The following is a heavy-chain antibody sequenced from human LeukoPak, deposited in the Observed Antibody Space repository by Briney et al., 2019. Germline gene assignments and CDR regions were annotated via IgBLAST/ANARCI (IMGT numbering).Heavy chain of an antibody. CDR2: IYYSGST. D-gene: IGHD3-9*01. Sequence: SETLSLTCTVSGGSISSYYWSWIRQPPGKGLEWIGYIYYSGSTNYNPSLKSRVTISIDTSKNQFSLKLSSVTAADTAVYYCARRVRYFDWFDSWGQGTLVTVSS. J-gene: IGHJ5*01. CDR1: GGSISSYY. CDR3: ARRVRYFDWFDS. V-gene: IGHV4-59*08.